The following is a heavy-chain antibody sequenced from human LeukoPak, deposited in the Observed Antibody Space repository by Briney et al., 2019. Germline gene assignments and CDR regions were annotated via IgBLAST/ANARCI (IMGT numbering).Heavy chain of an antibody. V-gene: IGHV3-7*04. Sequence: PGGSLRLSCAASGFTFSDYWMSWVREAPGKGLGWGANIKHDGGEQYYVDSLKGRFTISKDNAKNSLYLQMNSLRAEDTAVYYCARATVGGFDPWGQGTLVTVSS. CDR1: GFTFSDYW. J-gene: IGHJ5*02. D-gene: IGHD4-23*01. CDR2: IKHDGGEQ. CDR3: ARATVGGFDP.